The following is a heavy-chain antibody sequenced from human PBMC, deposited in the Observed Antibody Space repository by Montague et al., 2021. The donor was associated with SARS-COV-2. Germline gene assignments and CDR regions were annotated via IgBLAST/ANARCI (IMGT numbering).Heavy chain of an antibody. Sequence: SLRLSCAASGFTFSSYALTWVRQAPGKGLEWVSAISSDGSRRRYADSVKGRFTISRDNAKNTLYLQMNSLRAEDTAVYYCARDGEIVAVGYYFDSWGQGTLVTASS. V-gene: IGHV3-74*01. CDR1: GFTFSSYA. D-gene: IGHD3-22*01. CDR3: ARDGEIVAVGYYFDS. CDR2: ISSDGSRR. J-gene: IGHJ4*02.